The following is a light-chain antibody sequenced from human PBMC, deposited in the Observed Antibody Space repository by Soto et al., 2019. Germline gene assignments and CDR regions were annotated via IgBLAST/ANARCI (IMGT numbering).Light chain of an antibody. Sequence: DIQLTQSPSFLSASVGDRVTITCRASQGISSYLAWYQQKPGKAPKPLIYAASTLQSGGPSRFSGSGSGTEFTLTISSLRPEDFATSYCQQLNSYPPYTFGQGTKLEIK. CDR1: QGISSY. J-gene: IGKJ2*01. V-gene: IGKV1-9*01. CDR3: QQLNSYPPYT. CDR2: AAS.